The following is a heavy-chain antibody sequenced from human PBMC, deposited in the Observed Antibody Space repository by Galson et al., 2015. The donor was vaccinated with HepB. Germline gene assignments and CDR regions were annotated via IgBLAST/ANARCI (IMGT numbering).Heavy chain of an antibody. CDR3: AKPRLGDYFDAFDI. CDR1: GFTFSNYA. J-gene: IGHJ3*02. Sequence: SLRLSCAASGFTFSNYAMSWVRQAPGKGLEWVATISGGGGSTYYADSVKGRFTISRDNSKNTLYLRMNSLRAEDTAVYYCAKPRLGDYFDAFDIWGQGTMVTVSS. V-gene: IGHV3-23*01. CDR2: ISGGGGST. D-gene: IGHD4-17*01.